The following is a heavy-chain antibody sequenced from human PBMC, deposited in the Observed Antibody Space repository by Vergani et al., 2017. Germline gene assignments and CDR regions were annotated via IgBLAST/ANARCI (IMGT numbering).Heavy chain of an antibody. D-gene: IGHD6-19*01. J-gene: IGHJ4*02. CDR3: ARTAGDSSGWDLDY. CDR1: GYTFTSYG. CDR2: ISSSSSTI. Sequence: VQLVQSGAEVKKPGASVKVSCKASGYTFTSYGMNWVRQAPGKGLEWVSYISSSSSTIYYADSVTGRFPISIDNAKNSLYLQMNSLRDEDTAVYYCARTAGDSSGWDLDYWGQGTLVTVSS. V-gene: IGHV3-48*02.